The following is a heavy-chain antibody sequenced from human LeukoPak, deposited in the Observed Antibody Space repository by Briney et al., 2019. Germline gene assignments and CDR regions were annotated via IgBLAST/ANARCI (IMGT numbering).Heavy chain of an antibody. V-gene: IGHV1-24*01. CDR3: ATVDSSGRPADY. J-gene: IGHJ4*02. CDR2: FDPEDGET. CDR1: GYTLTELS. Sequence: ASVKVPCKVSGYTLTELSMHWVRQAPGKGLGWMGGFDPEDGETIYAQKFQGRVTMTEDTSTDTAYMELSSLGSEDTAVYYCATVDSSGRPADYWGQGTLVTVSS. D-gene: IGHD6-19*01.